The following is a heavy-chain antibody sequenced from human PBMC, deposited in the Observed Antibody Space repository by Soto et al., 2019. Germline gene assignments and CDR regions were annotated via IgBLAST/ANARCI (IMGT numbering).Heavy chain of an antibody. CDR2: INPNSGGT. V-gene: IGHV1-2*04. CDR1: GYTFTGYY. CDR3: ARDLRLGIAARPGSRVMIAFDI. J-gene: IGHJ3*02. Sequence: ASVKVSCKASGYTFTGYYMHWVRQAPGQGLEWMGWINPNSGGTNYAQKFQGWVTMTRDTSISTAYMELSRVRSDDTAVYYCARDLRLGIAARPGSRVMIAFDIWGEATMVTV. D-gene: IGHD6-6*01.